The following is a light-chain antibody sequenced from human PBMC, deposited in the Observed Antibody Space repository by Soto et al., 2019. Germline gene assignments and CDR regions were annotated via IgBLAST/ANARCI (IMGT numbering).Light chain of an antibody. CDR2: EVT. CDR1: SSDVGAYQY. CDR3: TSYVGNDIWV. Sequence: QSALTQPPSASGSPGQSVTISCTGTSSDVGAYQYVSWYQQYPGKAPKLMIYEVTKRPSGVPDRFSGSKSGNTASLTVSGLKAEDEADYYCTSYVGNDIWVFGGGIKVTVL. J-gene: IGLJ3*02. V-gene: IGLV2-8*01.